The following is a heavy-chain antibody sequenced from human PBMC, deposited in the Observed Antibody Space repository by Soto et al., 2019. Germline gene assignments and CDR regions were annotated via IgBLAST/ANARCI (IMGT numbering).Heavy chain of an antibody. D-gene: IGHD2-15*01. CDR2: IIPILGIA. J-gene: IGHJ4*02. CDR3: ARDRCSGGSCY. Sequence: QVQLVQSGAEVKKPGSSVKVSCKASGGTFSSYTISWVRQAPGQGLEWMGRIIPILGIANYAQKFQGRVTXTXXKSTSTAYMELSSLRSEDTAVYYCARDRCSGGSCYWGQGTLVTVSS. V-gene: IGHV1-69*08. CDR1: GGTFSSYT.